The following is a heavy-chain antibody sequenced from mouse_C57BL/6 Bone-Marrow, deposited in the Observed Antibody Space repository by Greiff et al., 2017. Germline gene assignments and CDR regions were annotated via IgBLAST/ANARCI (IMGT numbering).Heavy chain of an antibody. V-gene: IGHV1-39*01. J-gene: IGHJ2*01. CDR3: ARGGRYYYYFDY. Sequence: VQLQQSGPELVKPGASVKISCKASGYSFTDYNMNWVQQSNGKSLEWIGVINPNYGTTSYNQKFKGKATLTVDQSSSTAYMQLTSLTSEDAAVYYGARGGRYYYYFDYWGQGTTLTVSS. CDR1: GYSFTDYN. CDR2: INPNYGTT. D-gene: IGHD2-14*01.